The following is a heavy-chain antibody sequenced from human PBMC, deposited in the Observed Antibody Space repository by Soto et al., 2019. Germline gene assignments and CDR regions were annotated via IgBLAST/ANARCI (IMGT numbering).Heavy chain of an antibody. CDR3: ARFEPRKAGSKDIYYYYGMDV. J-gene: IGHJ6*02. Sequence: VQLQESGPGLVKPSGTLSLTCAVSGGSISSSNWWSWVRQPPGKGLEWIGEIYHSGSTNYNPSLKSRVTISVDKSKNQFSLKLSSVTAADTAVYYCARFEPRKAGSKDIYYYYGMDVWGQGTTVTVSS. V-gene: IGHV4-4*02. D-gene: IGHD5-12*01. CDR2: IYHSGST. CDR1: GGSISSSNW.